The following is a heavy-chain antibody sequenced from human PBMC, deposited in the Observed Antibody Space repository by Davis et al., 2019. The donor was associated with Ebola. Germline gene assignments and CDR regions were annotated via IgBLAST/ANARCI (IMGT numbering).Heavy chain of an antibody. CDR2: IGSSTGSK. CDR1: GFSFSDYY. CDR3: ARDLRGGYDILTGPKYYGMDV. J-gene: IGHJ6*04. Sequence: GESLKISCTASGFSFSDYYMSWIRQAPGKGLEWISYIGSSTGSKYYADSVKYSDSVRGRFTISRDNAKNSLYLQMNSLRAEDTAVYYCARDLRGGYDILTGPKYYGMDVWGKGTTVTVSS. D-gene: IGHD3-9*01. V-gene: IGHV3-11*01.